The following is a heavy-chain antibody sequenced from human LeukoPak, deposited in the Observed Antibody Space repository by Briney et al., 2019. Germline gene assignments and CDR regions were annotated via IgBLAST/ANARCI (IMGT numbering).Heavy chain of an antibody. J-gene: IGHJ4*02. D-gene: IGHD3-22*01. CDR2: IYYSGST. CDR1: GASISSGGYY. CDR3: ARGGGYYYGVDY. V-gene: IGHV4-31*03. Sequence: SETLSLTCTVSGASISSGGYYWSWLRQHPGKGLEWFGYIYYSGSTYYNPSLKSRVTISVDTSKNQFSLKLSSVTAADTAVYYCARGGGYYYGVDYWGQGTLVTVSS.